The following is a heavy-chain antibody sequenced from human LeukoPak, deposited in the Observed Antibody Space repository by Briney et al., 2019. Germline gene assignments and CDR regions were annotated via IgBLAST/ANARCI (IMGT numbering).Heavy chain of an antibody. J-gene: IGHJ2*01. CDR2: IYYSGST. V-gene: IGHV4-59*01. Sequence: SETLSLTCAVSGGSFSGYDWNWIRQPPGRGLEWIGYIYYSGSTNYNPSLKSRVTISVDTSKNLFSLKLSSVTAADTAVYYCARDRYLSGSYFQEAWYFDLWGRGTLVTVSS. D-gene: IGHD1-26*01. CDR1: GGSFSGYD. CDR3: ARDRYLSGSYFQEAWYFDL.